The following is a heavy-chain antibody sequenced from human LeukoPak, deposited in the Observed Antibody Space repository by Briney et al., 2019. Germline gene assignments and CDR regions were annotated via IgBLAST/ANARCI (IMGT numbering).Heavy chain of an antibody. J-gene: IGHJ6*02. CDR2: IYYSGST. CDR3: ARDHLPSPGQHTYGMDV. Sequence: TGTLSLTCAVSGDSISSNYWWNWVRQPPGKGLEWIGSIYYSGSTYYNPSLKSRVTISVDTSKNQFSLKLSSVTAADTAVYYCARDHLPSPGQHTYGMDVWGQGTTVTVSS. V-gene: IGHV4-4*02. CDR1: GDSISSNYW. D-gene: IGHD2-21*01.